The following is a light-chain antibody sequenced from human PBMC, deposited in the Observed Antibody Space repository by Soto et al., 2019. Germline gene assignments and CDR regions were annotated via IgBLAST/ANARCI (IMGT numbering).Light chain of an antibody. CDR2: DAS. CDR1: QSVSSN. Sequence: EIVMTQSPATLSVSPGERATLSCRASQSVSSNLAWYQQKPGQAPRLLIYDASTRATGIPARFSGSGSGTEFTLTISSLQSEDFAVYYCQQRINWPPLTFGGGTKVEI. CDR3: QQRINWPPLT. J-gene: IGKJ4*01. V-gene: IGKV3-15*01.